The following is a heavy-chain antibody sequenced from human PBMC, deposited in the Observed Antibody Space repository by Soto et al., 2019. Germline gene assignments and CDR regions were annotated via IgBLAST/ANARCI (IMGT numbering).Heavy chain of an antibody. CDR1: GFIFSSFG. J-gene: IGHJ4*02. V-gene: IGHV3-33*01. Sequence: QVQLVESGGGVVQPGRSLRLSCAASGFIFSSFGMHWVRQAPGKGLEWVAHIWYDGSNTYYADSVKGRFTISRDNSRNTVYLQMNSLRAEDTSVHHCVRDLVGSGGHFDYWGQGTLVTVSS. D-gene: IGHD2-21*01. CDR3: VRDLVGSGGHFDY. CDR2: IWYDGSNT.